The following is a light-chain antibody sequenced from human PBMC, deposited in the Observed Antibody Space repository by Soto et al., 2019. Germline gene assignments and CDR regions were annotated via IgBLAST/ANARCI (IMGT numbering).Light chain of an antibody. CDR2: YDS. CDR3: QVCDISSGHVV. J-gene: IGLJ3*02. Sequence: SYELTQPPSVSVAPGKTASVACGGSNIGSKSVHWYQKKSGQAPVLVMYYDSDRPSGIPERFSGSNSGNTATLTISGVEAGDEADYYCQVCDISSGHVVFGGGTKLNVL. V-gene: IGLV3-21*01. CDR1: NIGSKS.